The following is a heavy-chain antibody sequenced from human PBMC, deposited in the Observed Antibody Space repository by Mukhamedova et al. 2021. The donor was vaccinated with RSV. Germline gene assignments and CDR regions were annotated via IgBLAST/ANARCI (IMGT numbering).Heavy chain of an antibody. CDR3: TRHVETDY. CDR2: IRSKANSYAT. Sequence: VRQASGKGLEWVGRIRSKANSYATAYAASVKGRFTISRDDSKNTAYLQMNSLKTEDTAVYYCTRHVETDYWGQGTLVTVPS. D-gene: IGHD5-24*01. J-gene: IGHJ4*02. V-gene: IGHV3-73*01.